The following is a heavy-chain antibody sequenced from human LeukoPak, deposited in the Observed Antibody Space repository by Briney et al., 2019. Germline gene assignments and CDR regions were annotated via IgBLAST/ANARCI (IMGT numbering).Heavy chain of an antibody. CDR3: ARLSSSWYNGMDV. V-gene: IGHV5-51*01. J-gene: IGHJ6*02. CDR2: IYPGDSDT. Sequence: GESLKISCKGSGYSFTSYWIGWVRQMPGKGLEWMGIIYPGDSDTRYSPSLQGQVTISADKSISTAYLQWSSLKASDTAMYYCARLSSSWYNGMDVWGQGTTVTVSS. D-gene: IGHD6-13*01. CDR1: GYSFTSYW.